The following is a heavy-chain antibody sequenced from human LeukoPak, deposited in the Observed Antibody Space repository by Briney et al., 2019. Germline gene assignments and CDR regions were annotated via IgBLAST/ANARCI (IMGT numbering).Heavy chain of an antibody. CDR1: GYTFTGYY. V-gene: IGHV1-2*02. CDR2: IKPNSGGT. Sequence: AXVKVSCKASGYTFTGYYMHWGRQAPGQGLEWMGWIKPNSGGTNYAQKFQGRVTMTRETTIRTAYMEMRRLRYEDTAVYYCSRDCDHNGDYDYWGQGTLVTVSS. J-gene: IGHJ4*02. CDR3: SRDCDHNGDYDY. D-gene: IGHD4-17*01.